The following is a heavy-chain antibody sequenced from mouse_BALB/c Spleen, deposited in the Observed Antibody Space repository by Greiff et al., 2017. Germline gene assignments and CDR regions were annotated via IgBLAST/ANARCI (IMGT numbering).Heavy chain of an antibody. CDR1: GYAFTSYN. D-gene: IGHD2-2*01. V-gene: IGHV1S135*01. J-gene: IGHJ3*01. CDR3: ARDYGYDVWFAY. CDR2: IDPYNGGT. Sequence: EVKLMESGPELVKPGASVKVSCKASGYAFTSYNMYWVKQSHGKSLEWIGYIDPYNGGTSYNQKFKGKATLTVDKSSSTAYMHLNSLTSEDSAVYYCARDYGYDVWFAYWGQGTLVTVSA.